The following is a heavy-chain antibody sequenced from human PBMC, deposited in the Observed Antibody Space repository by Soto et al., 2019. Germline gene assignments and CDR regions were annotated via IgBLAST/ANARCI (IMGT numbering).Heavy chain of an antibody. Sequence: PSETLSLTCAVSGGSISSSNWWSWVRQPPGKGLEWIGEIYHSGSTNYNPSLKSRVTISVDKSKNQFSLKLSSVTAADTAVYYCARGRYNWNVQYYFDYWGQGTLVTVSS. CDR1: GGSISSSNW. CDR3: ARGRYNWNVQYYFDY. CDR2: IYHSGST. J-gene: IGHJ4*02. V-gene: IGHV4-4*02. D-gene: IGHD1-1*01.